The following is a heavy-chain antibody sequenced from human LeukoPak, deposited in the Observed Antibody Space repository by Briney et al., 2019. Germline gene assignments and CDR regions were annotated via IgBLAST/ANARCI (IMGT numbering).Heavy chain of an antibody. Sequence: SETLSLTCAVYGGSFSPYYWSWIRQPPGKGLEWIGEINHSGSTNYNPSLKSRVTMSVDTSKNQFSLKLRSVTAADTAVYYCARDGGVPGRNWFDPWGQGTLVTVSS. J-gene: IGHJ5*02. CDR3: ARDGGVPGRNWFDP. CDR1: GGSFSPYY. D-gene: IGHD2-2*01. CDR2: INHSGST. V-gene: IGHV4-34*01.